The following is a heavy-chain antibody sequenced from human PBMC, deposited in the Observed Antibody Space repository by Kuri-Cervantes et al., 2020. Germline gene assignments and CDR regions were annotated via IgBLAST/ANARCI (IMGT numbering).Heavy chain of an antibody. D-gene: IGHD6-6*01. CDR1: GGTFSSYA. V-gene: IGHV1-69*13. CDR3: ARIKSSSTQYYYYYYMDV. Sequence: SVKVSCKASGGTFSSYAISWVRQAPGQGLEWMGGILPIFGTANYAQKFQGRVTITADESTGTAYMELSSLRSEDTAVYYCARIKSSSTQYYYYYYMDVWGKGTTVTVSS. J-gene: IGHJ6*03. CDR2: ILPIFGTA.